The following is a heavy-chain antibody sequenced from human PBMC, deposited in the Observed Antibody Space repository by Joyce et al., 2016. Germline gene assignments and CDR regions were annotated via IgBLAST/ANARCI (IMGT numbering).Heavy chain of an antibody. CDR1: TYIFSSYW. J-gene: IGHJ4*02. CDR2: IEASDSYT. CDR3: ARFSGSYFPEDY. Sequence: EVQLVQSGAEVKKPGESLRISCEGSTYIFSSYWITWVRQLPGKGLEWMGMIEASDSYTKYSPAFEGHVTFSVDRSIHTAYLQWSSLKASDTGMYYCARFSGSYFPEDYWGQGTLVTVSP. V-gene: IGHV5-10-1*03. D-gene: IGHD1-26*01.